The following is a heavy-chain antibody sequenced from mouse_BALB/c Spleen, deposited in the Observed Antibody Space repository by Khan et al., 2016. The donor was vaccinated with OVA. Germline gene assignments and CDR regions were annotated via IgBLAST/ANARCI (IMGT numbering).Heavy chain of an antibody. CDR1: GYTLTDYG. D-gene: IGHD2-1*01. J-gene: IGHJ3*01. V-gene: IGHV9-3-1*01. CDR3: TRSQGNYLFAY. Sequence: QIQLVQSGPDLKKPGETVKISCKASGYTLTDYGMNWVKQTPGKGLKWMGWINTYTGEPTYADDFKGRFAFSLETSASTAYLQIINLKNEDTATYFCTRSQGNYLFAYWGQGTLVTVS. CDR2: INTYTGEP.